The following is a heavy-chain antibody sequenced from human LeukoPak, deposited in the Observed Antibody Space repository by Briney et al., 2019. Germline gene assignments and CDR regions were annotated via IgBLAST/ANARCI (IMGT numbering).Heavy chain of an antibody. V-gene: IGHV1-2*02. CDR1: GYTFTGYY. D-gene: IGHD3-3*01. CDR2: LNPNSGGT. J-gene: IGHJ3*02. Sequence: ASVKVSCKASGYTFTGYYMHWVRQAPGQGLEWMGWLNPNSGGTNYAQKFQGRVTMTRDTSISTAYMELSRLRSDDTPIYYCARVWSGYYNDAFDMWGQGTMVTVSS. CDR3: ARVWSGYYNDAFDM.